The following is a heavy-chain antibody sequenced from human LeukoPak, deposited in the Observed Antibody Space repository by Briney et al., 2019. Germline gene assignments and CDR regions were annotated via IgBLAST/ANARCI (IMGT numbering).Heavy chain of an antibody. Sequence: SVKVSCKASGGTLNSYAFSWVRPAPGQGLEWMGGTIAIFGTPNYAQRFQDRVSITKDESTNTVYMELSNLRSDDTAVYYCARGWDCDTTNCYLLQDWGQGTLVIVSS. D-gene: IGHD2-2*01. J-gene: IGHJ1*01. CDR3: ARGWDCDTTNCYLLQD. CDR1: GGTLNSYA. V-gene: IGHV1-69*05. CDR2: TIAIFGTP.